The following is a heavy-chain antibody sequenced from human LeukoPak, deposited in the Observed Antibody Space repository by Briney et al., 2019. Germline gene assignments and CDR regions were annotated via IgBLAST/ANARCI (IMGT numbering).Heavy chain of an antibody. CDR3: ARARYQLLSLDY. D-gene: IGHD2-2*01. V-gene: IGHV4-61*02. CDR1: GGSISSGSYY. Sequence: ASETLSLTCTVSGGSISSGSYYWSWIRQPAGKGLEWIGRIYTSGSTNYNPSLKSRVTISVDTSKNQFSLKLSSVTAADTAVYYCARARYQLLSLDYWGQGTLVTVSS. J-gene: IGHJ4*02. CDR2: IYTSGST.